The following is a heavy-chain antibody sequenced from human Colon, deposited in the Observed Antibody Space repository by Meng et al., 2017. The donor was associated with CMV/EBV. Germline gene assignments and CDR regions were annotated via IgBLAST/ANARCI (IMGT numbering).Heavy chain of an antibody. CDR1: GYTFTDYY. Sequence: QVQLVQSGAQLKIPGALVKVACKGSGYTFTDYYIHWVRQAPGQGLEWMGLINSNTGATKYAQKFQNRISMTRDTSINTVYMQLSGLRSDDTAVYYCERVGGWIGSSSIFGWFDPWGQGTLVTVSS. CDR3: ERVGGWIGSSSIFGWFDP. V-gene: IGHV1-2*02. CDR2: INSNTGAT. J-gene: IGHJ5*02. D-gene: IGHD6-6*01.